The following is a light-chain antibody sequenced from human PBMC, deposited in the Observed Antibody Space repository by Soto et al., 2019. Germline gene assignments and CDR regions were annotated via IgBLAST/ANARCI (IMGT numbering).Light chain of an antibody. CDR2: AAS. CDR3: QQLNGYPPT. V-gene: IGKV1-9*01. J-gene: IGKJ2*01. Sequence: DIQLTQSPSFLSASVGDRVTITCRASQGISSYLAWYQQKPGKAPKLLIYAASTLQSGVPSRFSGSGSGTEFTLTISSLQPEDFATYYCQQLNGYPPTFGQGIKLEIK. CDR1: QGISSY.